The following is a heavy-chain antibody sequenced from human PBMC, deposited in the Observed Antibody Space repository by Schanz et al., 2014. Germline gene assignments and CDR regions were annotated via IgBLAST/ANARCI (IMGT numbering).Heavy chain of an antibody. J-gene: IGHJ4*02. D-gene: IGHD2-21*02. CDR2: IKHDGSVK. Sequence: EVQLVESGGGLVKPGGSLRLSCAASTFTFSSDWMSWVRQAPGKGLEWVANIKHDGSVKDYVDSVEGRFTISRDNAKRSLCLQMNSLRVEDTAVYYCVRERTNYGGNSYFFDHWGQGTLVTVSS. V-gene: IGHV3-7*01. CDR1: TFTFSSDW. CDR3: VRERTNYGGNSYFFDH.